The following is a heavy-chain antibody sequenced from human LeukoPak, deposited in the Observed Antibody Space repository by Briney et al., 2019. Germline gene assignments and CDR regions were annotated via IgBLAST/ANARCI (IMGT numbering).Heavy chain of an antibody. V-gene: IGHV3-53*01. CDR1: GFTVSSDY. Sequence: GGSLRLSCAASGFTVSSDYMTWVRQAPGKGLEWVSVIYSGGSTYYADSVKGRFTISRDNSKNTVYLQLNNLRVEDTAVYYCARYHTALNYWGEGTLVTASS. CDR3: ARYHTALNY. CDR2: IYSGGST. J-gene: IGHJ4*02. D-gene: IGHD5-18*01.